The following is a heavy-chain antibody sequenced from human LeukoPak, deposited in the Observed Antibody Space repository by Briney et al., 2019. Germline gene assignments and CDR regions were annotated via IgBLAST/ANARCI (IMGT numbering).Heavy chain of an antibody. D-gene: IGHD1-1*01. CDR1: GFIFDDFG. J-gene: IGHJ4*02. CDR2: INWNGVIT. V-gene: IGHV3-20*04. CDR3: TRDETGIDY. Sequence: GGSLRLSCAASGFIFDDFGMTWVRQAPGKGLEWVSSINWNGVITPYADSVKGRFTISRDNAKNALYLQMNSLRPEDTALYFCTRDETGIDYWGQGTLVTVSS.